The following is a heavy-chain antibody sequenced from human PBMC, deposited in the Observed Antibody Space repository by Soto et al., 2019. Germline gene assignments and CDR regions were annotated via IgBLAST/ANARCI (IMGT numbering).Heavy chain of an antibody. CDR1: GYTFTSYY. CDR2: INPSGGST. Sequence: GPSVKVSCKASGYTFTSYYMHWVRQAPGQGLEWMGIINPSGGSTGYAQKFQGRVTMTRDTSTSTVYMELSSLRSEDTAVYYCARDDPTTLAFDIWGQGTMVTVSS. J-gene: IGHJ3*02. D-gene: IGHD1-26*01. CDR3: ARDDPTTLAFDI. V-gene: IGHV1-46*01.